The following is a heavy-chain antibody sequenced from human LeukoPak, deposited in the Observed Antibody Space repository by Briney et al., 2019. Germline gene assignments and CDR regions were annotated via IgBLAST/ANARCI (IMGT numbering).Heavy chain of an antibody. J-gene: IGHJ4*02. CDR3: ANYRKPQGLDY. CDR1: RFYFSTYA. V-gene: IGHV3-23*01. CDR2: ISANGANK. D-gene: IGHD1-14*01. Sequence: PGGSLSLSCGVSRFYFSTYAMSWVRQAPGQGLEWVSAISANGANKYYADSVKGRFTISRDNSKNTLFLQMTSLRVEDTAVYYCANYRKPQGLDYWGQGTLVTVSS.